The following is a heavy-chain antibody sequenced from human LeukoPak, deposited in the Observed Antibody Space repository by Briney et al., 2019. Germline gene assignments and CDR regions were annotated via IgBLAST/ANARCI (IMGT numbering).Heavy chain of an antibody. J-gene: IGHJ6*02. CDR1: GYTFTNYA. D-gene: IGHD2-15*01. CDR2: INPGNGDT. Sequence: ASVKVSCKGSGYTFTNYAVHWVPQAPGQRLEWLGWINPGNGDTKYSQNFQGRVTVTSDTSAATAYVELNSLTSEDTAVYYCARERWHCRVNCYSVYYYALDVWGQGTTVTVSS. CDR3: ARERWHCRVNCYSVYYYALDV. V-gene: IGHV1-3*01.